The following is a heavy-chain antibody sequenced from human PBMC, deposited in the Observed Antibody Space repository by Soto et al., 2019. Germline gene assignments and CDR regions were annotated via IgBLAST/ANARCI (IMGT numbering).Heavy chain of an antibody. D-gene: IGHD2-2*01. CDR2: ISGSGGST. CDR3: AKDRRIVVVPAADNPNPIFDAFDI. J-gene: IGHJ3*02. V-gene: IGHV3-23*01. CDR1: GFTFSSYA. Sequence: PGGSLRLSCAASGFTFSSYAMSWVRQAPGKGLKWVSAISGSGGSTYYADSVKGRFTISRDNSKNTLYLQMNSLRAEDTAVYYCAKDRRIVVVPAADNPNPIFDAFDIWGQGTMVTVSS.